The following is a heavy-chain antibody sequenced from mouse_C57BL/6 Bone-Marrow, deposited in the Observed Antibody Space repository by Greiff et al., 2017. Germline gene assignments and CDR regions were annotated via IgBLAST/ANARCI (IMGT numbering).Heavy chain of an antibody. D-gene: IGHD2-1*01. CDR3: ARMGYYGNYSVAWFAY. CDR1: GFSLSTFGMG. CDR2: IWWDDDK. V-gene: IGHV8-8*01. Sequence: QVTLKESGPGILQPSQTLSLTCSFSGFSLSTFGMGVGWIRQPSGKGLEWLAHIWWDDDKYYNPALKSRLTISKDTSKNQVFLKIANVDTADTATYYCARMGYYGNYSVAWFAYWGQGTLVTVSA. J-gene: IGHJ3*01.